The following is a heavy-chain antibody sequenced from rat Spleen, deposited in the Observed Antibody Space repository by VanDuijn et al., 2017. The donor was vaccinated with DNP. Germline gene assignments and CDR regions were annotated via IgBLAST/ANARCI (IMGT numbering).Heavy chain of an antibody. CDR3: ARWNIGTTTLDY. D-gene: IGHD1-5*01. CDR1: GYSITSCCR. V-gene: IGHV3-3*01. J-gene: IGHJ2*01. Sequence: EVQLQESGPGLVEPSQSLSLTCSVTGYSITSCCRWTWIRKFPGHKLEWMGYINSAGSIEYNPSLKGRISITRDTSKNQFFLQLSSVTTEDTATYYCARWNIGTTTLDYWGQGVMVTVSA. CDR2: INSAGSI.